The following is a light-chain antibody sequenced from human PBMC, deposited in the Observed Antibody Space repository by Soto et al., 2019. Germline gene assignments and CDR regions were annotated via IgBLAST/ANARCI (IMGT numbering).Light chain of an antibody. V-gene: IGKV3-20*01. CDR3: QHYYRCPRGT. Sequence: IVLTQSPGTLSLSPGERATLSCWASQSVSSNYLAWYQQKPGQAPRLLSYGASTRATGIPDRFSGSGSGTDFNLTISRLEPEDFVVSYCQHYYRCPRGTFGQGTKVDI. CDR2: GAS. CDR1: QSVSSNY. J-gene: IGKJ1*01.